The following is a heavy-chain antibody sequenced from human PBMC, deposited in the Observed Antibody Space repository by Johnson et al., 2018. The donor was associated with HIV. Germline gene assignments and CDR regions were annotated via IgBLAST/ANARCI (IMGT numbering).Heavy chain of an antibody. D-gene: IGHD6-6*01. CDR3: ARGSSGSFDL. CDR1: GFRFSEFY. Sequence: QVQLVESGGGLVKPGGSLRLSCSASGFRFSEFYMAWIRQAPGKGLEWVSYISSSRSSIYYPDSVRGRFTVSRDNAKNSLILQMSSLRAEDTALYYCARGSSGSFDLWGRGTMVTVSS. V-gene: IGHV3-11*04. CDR2: ISSSRSSI. J-gene: IGHJ3*01.